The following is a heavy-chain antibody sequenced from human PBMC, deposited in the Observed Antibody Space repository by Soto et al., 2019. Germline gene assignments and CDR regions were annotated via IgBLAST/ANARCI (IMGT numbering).Heavy chain of an antibody. Sequence: QVQLVQSGAEVKKPGASVKVSCKTSGYTFTTYPMHWVRQAPGQMLEWMGWINAGNGITKYSQKFQGRGTITRDTSGSTGYLELSSVRSVDTAVSYCAGGLNLGRGLILAACDRWGQGTMVTVSS. V-gene: IGHV1-3*01. CDR2: INAGNGIT. D-gene: IGHD3-10*01. CDR1: GYTFTTYP. J-gene: IGHJ3*02. CDR3: AGGLNLGRGLILAACDR.